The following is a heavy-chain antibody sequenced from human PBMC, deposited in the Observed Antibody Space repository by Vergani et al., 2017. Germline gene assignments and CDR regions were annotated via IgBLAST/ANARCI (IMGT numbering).Heavy chain of an antibody. D-gene: IGHD3-22*01. V-gene: IGHV3-7*03. CDR2: IKQDGSEK. J-gene: IGHJ3*02. CDR1: GFTFSSYW. CDR3: ARDGYYYDSRGYYRVSAFDI. Sequence: EVQLVESGGGLVQPGGSLRLSCAASGFTFSSYWMSWVRQAPGKGLEWVANIKQDGSEKYYVDSVKGRFTISRDNAKNALYLQMNSLRAEDTAVYYCARDGYYYDSRGYYRVSAFDIWGQGTMVTVSS.